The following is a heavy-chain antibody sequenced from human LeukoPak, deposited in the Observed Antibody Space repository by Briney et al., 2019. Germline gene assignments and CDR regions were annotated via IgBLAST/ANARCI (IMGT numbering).Heavy chain of an antibody. D-gene: IGHD2-21*01. CDR3: ARGDSSRGYYYMDV. J-gene: IGHJ6*03. Sequence: ASVKVSCKASGYTFTGYYMRWVRQAPGQGLEWMGWISPNSGGTNYAQKFQGRVTMTRDTSISTAYMELSRLSSDDTAVYYCARGDSSRGYYYMDVWGKGTTVTVSS. CDR2: ISPNSGGT. CDR1: GYTFTGYY. V-gene: IGHV1-2*02.